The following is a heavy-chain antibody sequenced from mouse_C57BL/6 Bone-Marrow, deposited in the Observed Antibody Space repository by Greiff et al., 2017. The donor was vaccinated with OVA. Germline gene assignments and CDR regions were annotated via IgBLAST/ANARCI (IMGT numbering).Heavy chain of an antibody. CDR3: ARRGRYCTMGYYAIDY. Sequence: QVTLKESGPGILQSSQTLSLTCSFSGFSLNTSNMGVSWLRQPQGKGLEWLAHIYWDDDKCYNPSLKSRLTISKHTSRNQVFLKITSVDTADTATYYCARRGRYCTMGYYAIDYWGQGTSVTVSS. V-gene: IGHV8-12*01. J-gene: IGHJ4*01. D-gene: IGHD1-1*02. CDR1: GFSLNTSNMG. CDR2: IYWDDDK.